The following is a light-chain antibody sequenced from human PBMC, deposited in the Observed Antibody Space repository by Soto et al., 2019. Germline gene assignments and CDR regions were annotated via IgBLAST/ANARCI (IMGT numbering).Light chain of an antibody. J-gene: IGKJ4*01. CDR1: QSVSSY. CDR3: QRRSNWPQLT. CDR2: DAS. Sequence: EIVLTQSPATLSLSPGERATLSCRASQSVSSYLAWYQQKPGQAPRLRIYDASNRPTASPARLNGSGSGTDFTLTISSLEPEDFAVYYCQRRSNWPQLTFGGGTKVEIK. V-gene: IGKV3-11*01.